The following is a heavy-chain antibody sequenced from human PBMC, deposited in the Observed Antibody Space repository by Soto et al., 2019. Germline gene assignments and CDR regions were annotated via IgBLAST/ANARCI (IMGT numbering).Heavy chain of an antibody. D-gene: IGHD2-2*01. J-gene: IGHJ5*02. CDR1: GYSFTSYW. CDR2: IYPGDSDT. Sequence: DSLKISCKGSGYSFTSYWIGWVRQMPGKGLEWMGIIYPGDSDTRYSPSFQGQVTISADKSISTAYLQWSSLKASDTAMYYCARVKYCSRTSSPMYSWGQGTLVTVS. CDR3: ARVKYCSRTSSPMYS. V-gene: IGHV5-51*01.